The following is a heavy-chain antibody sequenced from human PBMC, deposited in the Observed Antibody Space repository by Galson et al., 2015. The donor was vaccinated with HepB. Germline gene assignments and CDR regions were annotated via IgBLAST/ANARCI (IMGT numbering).Heavy chain of an antibody. J-gene: IGHJ2*01. CDR2: IYSGGST. Sequence: SLRLSCAASGFTVSSNYMSWVRQAPGKGLEWVSVIYSGGSTYYADSVKGRFTISRDNSKNTLYLQMNSLRAEDTAVYYCARDKSAGLWFGELLDWYFDLWGRGTLVTVSS. V-gene: IGHV3-66*02. D-gene: IGHD3-10*01. CDR3: ARDKSAGLWFGELLDWYFDL. CDR1: GFTVSSNY.